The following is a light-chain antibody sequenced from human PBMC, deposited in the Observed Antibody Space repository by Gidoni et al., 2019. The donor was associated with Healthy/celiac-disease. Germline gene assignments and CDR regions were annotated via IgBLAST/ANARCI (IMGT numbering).Light chain of an antibody. V-gene: IGLV4-60*03. J-gene: IGLJ3*02. CDR1: SGHSSYI. Sequence: PVLPQSSSASASLGSSVKLTCTLSSGHSSYIIACQQQQPGKAPRYLMKLEGSGSYNKGSGVPDRFSGSSSGADRYLTISNLQSEDEADYYCETWDSNTWVFGGGTKLTVL. CDR3: ETWDSNTWV. CDR2: LEGSGSY.